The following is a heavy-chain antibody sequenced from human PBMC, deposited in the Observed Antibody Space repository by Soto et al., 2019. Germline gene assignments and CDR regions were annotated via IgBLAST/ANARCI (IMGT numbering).Heavy chain of an antibody. CDR2: IIPIFGTA. D-gene: IGHD5-12*01. CDR1: GGTFSSYA. CDR3: ASEGTSMATTFFDY. Sequence: SVKVSCKASGGTFSSYAISWVRQAPGQGLEWMGGIIPIFGTANYAQKFQGRVTITADESTSTAYMELSSLRSEDTAVYYCASEGTSMATTFFDYWGQGTLVTVSS. J-gene: IGHJ4*02. V-gene: IGHV1-69*13.